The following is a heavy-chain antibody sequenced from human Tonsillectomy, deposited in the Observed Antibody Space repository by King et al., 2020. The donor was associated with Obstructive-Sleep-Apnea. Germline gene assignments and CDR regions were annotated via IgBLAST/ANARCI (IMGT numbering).Heavy chain of an antibody. V-gene: IGHV3-72*01. CDR3: VSAATTTYFGFDF. Sequence: QLVQSGGGLVQPGGSLRLSCAASGFTFSDHYMDWVRQAPGKGLEWVGRVRKKSNNYTTEYAASVKGRFTISRDDSKNSLYLQTNSLKAEDTAVYYGVSAATTTYFGFDFCGPGTLGTVSS. CDR1: GFTFSDHY. D-gene: IGHD2/OR15-2a*01. J-gene: IGHJ4*02. CDR2: VRKKSNNYTT.